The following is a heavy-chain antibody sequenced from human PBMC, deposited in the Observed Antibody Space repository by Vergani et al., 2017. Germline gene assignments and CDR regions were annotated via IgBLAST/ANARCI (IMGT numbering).Heavy chain of an antibody. CDR3: ARHGTRITIFGVVTYFDY. Sequence: QLQLQESGPGLVKTSETLSLTCTVSGGSISSSSYYWGWIRQPPGKGLEWIGSIYYSVSTYYNPSLKSRVTISVDTSKNQFSLKLSSVTAADTAVYYCARHGTRITIFGVVTYFDYWGQGTLVTVSS. V-gene: IGHV4-39*01. CDR2: IYYSVST. J-gene: IGHJ4*02. D-gene: IGHD3-3*01. CDR1: GGSISSSSYY.